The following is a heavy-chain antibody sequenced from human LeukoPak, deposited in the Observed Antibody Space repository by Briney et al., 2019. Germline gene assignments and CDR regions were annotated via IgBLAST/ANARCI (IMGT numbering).Heavy chain of an antibody. J-gene: IGHJ3*02. CDR1: GYSISSGHY. Sequence: PSETLSLTCTVSGYSISSGHYWGWIRQPPGKGLEWIGSMYHSGSTYYNPPLKSRVTISEDTSKNQFSLKLSSVTAADTAVYYCARVSGSYRYTHAFDIWGQGTMVTVSS. CDR2: MYHSGST. V-gene: IGHV4-38-2*02. D-gene: IGHD3-16*02. CDR3: ARVSGSYRYTHAFDI.